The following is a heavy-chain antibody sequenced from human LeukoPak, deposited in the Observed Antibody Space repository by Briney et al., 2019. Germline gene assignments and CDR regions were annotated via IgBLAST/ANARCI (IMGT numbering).Heavy chain of an antibody. CDR3: AKHGCTGTRCYINY. V-gene: IGHV3-23*01. CDR2: ISGSGGST. D-gene: IGHD2-2*02. J-gene: IGHJ4*02. CDR1: GFTFSSYA. Sequence: GGSLRLSCAASGFTFSSYAMSWVRQAPGKGLEWVSAISGSGGSTYYADSVRGRFTISRDNSKNTLYLQMNSLRAEDTAVYYCAKHGCTGTRCYINYWGQGTLVTVSS.